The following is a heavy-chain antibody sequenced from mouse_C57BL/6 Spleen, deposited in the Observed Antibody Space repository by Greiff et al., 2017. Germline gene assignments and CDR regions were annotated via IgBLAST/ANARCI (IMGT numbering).Heavy chain of an antibody. Sequence: QVQLQQSGAELVRPGTSVKVSCKASGYAFTNYLIEWVKQRPGQGLEWIGVINPGSGGTNYNEKFKGKATLTADKSSSTAYMQLSSLTSEDSAVYFCARGLRYYAMDYWGQGTSVTVSS. V-gene: IGHV1-54*01. CDR2: INPGSGGT. D-gene: IGHD2-2*01. CDR1: GYAFTNYL. J-gene: IGHJ4*01. CDR3: ARGLRYYAMDY.